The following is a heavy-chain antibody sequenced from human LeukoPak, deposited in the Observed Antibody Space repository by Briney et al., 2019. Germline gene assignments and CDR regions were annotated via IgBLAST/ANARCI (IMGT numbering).Heavy chain of an antibody. CDR1: GGSISSSSYY. V-gene: IGHV4-39*07. J-gene: IGHJ1*01. D-gene: IGHD6-13*01. Sequence: PSETLSLTCTVSGGSISSSSYYWGWIRQPPGKGLEWIGSIYYSGSTYYNPSLKSRVTISVDTSKNQFSLKLSSVTAADTAVYYCASTKSIAAAGTPPGYFQHWGQGTLVTVSS. CDR2: IYYSGST. CDR3: ASTKSIAAAGTPPGYFQH.